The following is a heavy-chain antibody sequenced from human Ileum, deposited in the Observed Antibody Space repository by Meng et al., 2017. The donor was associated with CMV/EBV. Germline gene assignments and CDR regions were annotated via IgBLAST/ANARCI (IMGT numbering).Heavy chain of an antibody. D-gene: IGHD3-16*01. V-gene: IGHV4-39*07. CDR2: IYYRGSS. J-gene: IGHJ4*02. CDR3: ARGLNPFGANQ. Sequence: GSLRLSCTVSGGSISSSSYYWGWIRQPPGKGLEWIGSIYYRGSSSYSPSLKSRVTMSLDTSTNQFSLTLSSVTAADTAVYYCARGLNPFGANQWGQGTLVTVSS. CDR1: GGSISSSSYY.